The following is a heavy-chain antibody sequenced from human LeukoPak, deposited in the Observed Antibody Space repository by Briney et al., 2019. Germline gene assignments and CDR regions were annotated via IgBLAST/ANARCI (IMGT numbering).Heavy chain of an antibody. V-gene: IGHV1-8*01. CDR3: ARVVGAIYL. D-gene: IGHD1-26*01. Sequence: ASVKVSCKASGYTFTSYDINWVRQATGQGLEWMGWMNPNSGNTDYAQKFQGRVTMTRDTSISTAYMELSSLRSEDTAVYYCARVVGAIYLWGQGTLVTVSP. CDR1: GYTFTSYD. J-gene: IGHJ5*02. CDR2: MNPNSGNT.